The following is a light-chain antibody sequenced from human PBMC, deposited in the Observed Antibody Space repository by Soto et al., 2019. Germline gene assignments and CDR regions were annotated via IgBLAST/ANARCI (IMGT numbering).Light chain of an antibody. V-gene: IGKV4-1*01. Sequence: DIVMTQSQDSLAVSLGERATINCKSSQSDLYSSNNKNYLAWYQQKPGQPPTLIIYWASTRESGVTDGFSGTGSWTVFTLAISSLKAEDVAIYYCQQYYSTPAFVGGTKVEIK. J-gene: IGKJ4*01. CDR3: QQYYSTPA. CDR1: QSDLYSSNNKNY. CDR2: WAS.